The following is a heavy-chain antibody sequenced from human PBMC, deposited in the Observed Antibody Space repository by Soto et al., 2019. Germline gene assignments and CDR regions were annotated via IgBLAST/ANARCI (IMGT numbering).Heavy chain of an antibody. V-gene: IGHV1-69*08. CDR3: ARDSGTVGYDDS. CDR2: IIPLLDVT. D-gene: IGHD3-10*01. CDR1: GGTFSTYT. Sequence: QVQLVQSGAEVKKPGSSVKVSCKASGGTFSTYTINWVRQAPGQGLEWMGRIIPLLDVTNNAQRFQGRVTTTADKSRSTVYMELTSLTSQDTAVYYCARDSGTVGYDDSWGQGTLVTVSS. J-gene: IGHJ4*02.